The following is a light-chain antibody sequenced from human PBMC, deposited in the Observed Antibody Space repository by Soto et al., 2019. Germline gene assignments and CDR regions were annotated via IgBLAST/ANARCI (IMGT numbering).Light chain of an antibody. J-gene: IGKJ1*01. Sequence: DIQMTQSPSSLSASVGDRVTITCRASQSISSYLNWYQQNPGKAPKLLIYAASSLQSGVPSRFSGSGSGTDFTLTISSLQPEDFATYYCQQRETFGQGTKVGIK. CDR2: AAS. CDR1: QSISSY. V-gene: IGKV1-39*01. CDR3: QQRET.